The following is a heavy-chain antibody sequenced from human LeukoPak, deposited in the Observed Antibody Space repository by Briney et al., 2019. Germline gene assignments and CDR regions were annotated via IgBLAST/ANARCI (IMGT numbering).Heavy chain of an antibody. CDR3: TKAPLMSCTGAFCYPFDS. CDR1: GFTFTNYA. CDR2: TVGSRPDT. D-gene: IGHD2-8*02. V-gene: IGHV3-23*01. Sequence: GSLRLSCAASGFTFTNYAMSWVRQTPGKGLEWVSATVGSRPDTYHADSVKGRFTVSRDISRNTLYLQMNNLRIEDSAVYYCTKAPLMSCTGAFCYPFDSWGQGVLVTVSS. J-gene: IGHJ4*02.